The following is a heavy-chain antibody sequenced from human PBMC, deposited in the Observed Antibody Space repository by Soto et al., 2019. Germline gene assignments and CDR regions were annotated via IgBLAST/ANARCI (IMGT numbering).Heavy chain of an antibody. Sequence: GSLRLSCAASGFTFSDYYMSWIRQAPGKGLEWVSYISSSGSTIYYADSVKGRFTISRDNAKNSLYLQMNSLRAEDTAVYYCARDARYYDFWSGFNWFDPWGQGTLVTVS. CDR2: ISSSGSTI. V-gene: IGHV3-11*01. D-gene: IGHD3-3*01. CDR1: GFTFSDYY. J-gene: IGHJ5*02. CDR3: ARDARYYDFWSGFNWFDP.